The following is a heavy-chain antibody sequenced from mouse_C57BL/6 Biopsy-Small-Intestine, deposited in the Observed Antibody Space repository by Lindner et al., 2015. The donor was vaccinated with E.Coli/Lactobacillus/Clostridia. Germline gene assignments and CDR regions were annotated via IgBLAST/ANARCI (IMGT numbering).Heavy chain of an antibody. V-gene: IGHV1-34*02. D-gene: IGHD1-1*02. CDR3: ARAPGWGSSWLDP. Sequence: SVKVSCKASGFTFTDPYMHWVRRAPGQGLEWLGWINPNTGATNYPQKFQGRVTMTRDTSISTAYLEVNSLRSDDTAVYYCARAPGWGSSWLDPWGQGTLVTVSS. J-gene: IGHJ4*01. CDR1: GFTFTDPY. CDR2: INPNTGAT.